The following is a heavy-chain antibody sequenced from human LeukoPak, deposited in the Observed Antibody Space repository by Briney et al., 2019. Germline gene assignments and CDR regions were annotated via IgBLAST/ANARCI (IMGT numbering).Heavy chain of an antibody. CDR2: IGTAGDT. D-gene: IGHD4-11*01. J-gene: IGHJ4*02. CDR3: ASYHDYSNTD. Sequence: GGSLRLSCAASGFTFSNYDMHWVRQATGKGLEWVSAIGTAGDTYYSGSVKGRFTISRDNAKNTLYLQMNSLRAEDTAVYYCASYHDYSNTDWGQGTLVTVSS. CDR1: GFTFSNYD. V-gene: IGHV3-13*01.